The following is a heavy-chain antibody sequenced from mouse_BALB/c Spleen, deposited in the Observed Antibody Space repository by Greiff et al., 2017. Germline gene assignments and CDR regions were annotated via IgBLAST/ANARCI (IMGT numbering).Heavy chain of an antibody. CDR3: ARVTTATGFDY. CDR2: IDPSDSYT. V-gene: IGHV1-69*02. J-gene: IGHJ2*01. CDR1: GYTFTSYW. Sequence: VQLQQSGAELVKPGASVKLSCKASGYTFTSYWMHWVKQRPGQGLEWIGEIDPSDSYTNYNQKFKGKATLTVDKSSSTAYMQLSSLTSEDSAVYYCARVTTATGFDYWGQGTTRTVSS. D-gene: IGHD1-2*01.